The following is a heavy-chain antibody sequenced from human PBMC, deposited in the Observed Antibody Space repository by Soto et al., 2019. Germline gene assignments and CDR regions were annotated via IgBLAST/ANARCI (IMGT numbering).Heavy chain of an antibody. Sequence: QVQLVESGGGVVQPGRSLRLSCTASGFTFSSYPMYCVRQAPGKGLEWVTVISYDGRNKDYADSVKGRFTISRDNSKTPLYLQMNSLRIDDTAVYYCARGRIGGIYGLFAPWGQGTLVTVSS. CDR2: ISYDGRNK. J-gene: IGHJ5*02. D-gene: IGHD1-26*01. V-gene: IGHV3-30*04. CDR1: GFTFSSYP. CDR3: ARGRIGGIYGLFAP.